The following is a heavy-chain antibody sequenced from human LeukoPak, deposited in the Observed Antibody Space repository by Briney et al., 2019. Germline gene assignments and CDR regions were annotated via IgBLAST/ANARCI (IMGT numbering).Heavy chain of an antibody. V-gene: IGHV3-30-3*01. CDR1: GFTFSSYA. CDR3: ATNYYDSSGYCYYFDY. D-gene: IGHD3-22*01. J-gene: IGHJ4*02. CDR2: ISYDGSNK. Sequence: GSLRLSCAASGFTFSSYAMHWVRQAPGKGLEWVAVISYDGSNKYYADSVKGRFTISRDNSKNTLYLQMNSLRAEDTAVYYCATNYYDSSGYCYYFDYWGQGTLVTVSS.